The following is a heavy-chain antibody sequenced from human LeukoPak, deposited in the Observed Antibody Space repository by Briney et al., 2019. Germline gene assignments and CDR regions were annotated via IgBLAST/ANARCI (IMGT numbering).Heavy chain of an antibody. Sequence: SQTLSLTCTVSGGSISSLSYYWSWIRQPAGKGLEWIGRIYNSGSTNYNPSLKSRVTISVDTSKNQFSPKLSSVTAADTAVYYCARDGYNENEYYFDYWGQGTLVTVSS. CDR3: ARDGYNENEYYFDY. J-gene: IGHJ4*02. D-gene: IGHD5-24*01. V-gene: IGHV4-61*02. CDR2: IYNSGST. CDR1: GGSISSLSYY.